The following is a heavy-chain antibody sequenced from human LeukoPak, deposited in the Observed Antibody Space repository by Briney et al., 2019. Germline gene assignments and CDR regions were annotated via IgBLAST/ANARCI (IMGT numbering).Heavy chain of an antibody. CDR3: ARLYFDSTYYSDY. CDR1: GGSISSGGYY. Sequence: SETLSLTCTVSGGSISSGGYYWSWIRQHPGKGLEWIGYIYYSGSTYYNPSLKSRVTISVDTSKNQFSLKLSSVTAADTAVYYCARLYFDSTYYSDYWGQGTLVTVSS. J-gene: IGHJ4*02. V-gene: IGHV4-31*03. D-gene: IGHD3-9*01. CDR2: IYYSGST.